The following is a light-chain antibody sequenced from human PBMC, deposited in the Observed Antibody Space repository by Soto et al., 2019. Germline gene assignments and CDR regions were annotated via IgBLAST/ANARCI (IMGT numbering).Light chain of an antibody. V-gene: IGLV2-14*01. Sequence: QSALTQPASVSGSPGQSITISCTGSSSDIGGHNYVSWYQQYPGKAPKLMIYEVTNRPSGVSDRFSGSKSGNTASLTISGLQAEDEADYYCNSYTSTSTLVFGGGTKLTV. CDR1: SSDIGGHNY. CDR2: EVT. J-gene: IGLJ2*01. CDR3: NSYTSTSTLV.